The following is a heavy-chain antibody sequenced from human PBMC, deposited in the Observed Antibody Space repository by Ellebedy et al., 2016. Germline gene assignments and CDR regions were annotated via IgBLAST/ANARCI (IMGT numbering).Heavy chain of an antibody. CDR3: ARGGTAGTTSDFDY. CDR2: ISSSGCTI. V-gene: IGHV3-11*01. Sequence: GGSLRLSXAASGFTFSDYYMSWIRQAPGKGLEWVSYISSSGCTIYYADSVKGRFTISRDNAKNSLYLQMNSLRAEDTAVYYCARGGTAGTTSDFDYWGQGTLVTVSS. D-gene: IGHD1-1*01. CDR1: GFTFSDYY. J-gene: IGHJ4*02.